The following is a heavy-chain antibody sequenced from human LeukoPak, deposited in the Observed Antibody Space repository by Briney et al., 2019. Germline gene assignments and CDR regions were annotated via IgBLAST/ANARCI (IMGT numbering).Heavy chain of an antibody. CDR3: ASDPFTISAYDAFNI. J-gene: IGHJ3*02. CDR1: GFTFSTYW. V-gene: IGHV3-7*01. Sequence: GGSLRLSCAASGFTFSTYWMSWVRQAPGKGLEWVANINQDGSDKYYVDSVKGRLTISRDNAKKSLYLQMNSLRVEDTAVYYCASDPFTISAYDAFNIWGQGTVVTVSS. D-gene: IGHD3-3*02. CDR2: INQDGSDK.